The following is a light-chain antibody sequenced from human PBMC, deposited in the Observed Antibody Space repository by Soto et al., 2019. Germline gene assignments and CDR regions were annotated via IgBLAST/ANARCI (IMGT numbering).Light chain of an antibody. CDR3: QQRSNWPPWT. Sequence: EFVLTQSPGTLSLSRGERATRSCRASQSVSSYLAWYQQKPGQAPRLLIYDASNRATGIPARFSGSGSGTDFTLTISSLEPEDFAVYYCQQRSNWPPWTFGQGTKVDIK. CDR1: QSVSSY. J-gene: IGKJ1*01. V-gene: IGKV3-11*01. CDR2: DAS.